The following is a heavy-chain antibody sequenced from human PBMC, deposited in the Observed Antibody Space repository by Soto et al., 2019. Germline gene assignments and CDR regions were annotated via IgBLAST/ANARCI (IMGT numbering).Heavy chain of an antibody. D-gene: IGHD5-18*01. CDR1: DSSISSGDYY. V-gene: IGHV4-30-4*01. Sequence: PSESVSLTCTVSDSSISSGDYYWSRIRQPPGKGLEWIGYIYYSGSTYYNPSLKSRVTISVDTSKNQFSLKLSSVTAADTAVSYCASLKLGYSTFDPWGQGTLVTVSS. J-gene: IGHJ5*02. CDR2: IYYSGST. CDR3: ASLKLGYSTFDP.